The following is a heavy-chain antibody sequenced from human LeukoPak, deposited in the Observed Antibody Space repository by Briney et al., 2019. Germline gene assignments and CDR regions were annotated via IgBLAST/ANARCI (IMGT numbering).Heavy chain of an antibody. J-gene: IGHJ4*02. D-gene: IGHD4-17*01. CDR1: GFTFSSYS. CDR2: ISSRSSSI. CDR3: ARGDYGDRDLDY. Sequence: GGSLRLSCAASGFTFSSYSMNWVRQAPGKGLEWVSYISSRSSSIYYADSVKGRFTLSRDNAKNSLYLQMNSLRDGDTAVYYCARGDYGDRDLDYWGQGTLVTVSS. V-gene: IGHV3-48*02.